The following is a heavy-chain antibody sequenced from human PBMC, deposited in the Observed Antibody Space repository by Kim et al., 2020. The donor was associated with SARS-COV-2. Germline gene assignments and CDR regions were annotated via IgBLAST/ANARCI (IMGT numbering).Heavy chain of an antibody. CDR1: GVSFDSSA. V-gene: IGHV3-30-3*01. J-gene: IGHJ6*02. CDR2: ISFDGHNK. D-gene: IGHD3-10*01. Sequence: GGSLRLSCAASGVSFDSSAMNWVRQAPGKGLEWVALISFDGHNKAYADSAKGRFTISRDNSKSTLHLQMNSLRVEDTAVYYCARGSYYESVSLSDYYNGMDVWGQGTTVTVSS. CDR3: ARGSYYESVSLSDYYNGMDV.